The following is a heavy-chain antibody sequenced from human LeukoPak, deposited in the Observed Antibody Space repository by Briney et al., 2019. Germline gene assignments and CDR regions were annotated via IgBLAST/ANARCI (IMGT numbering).Heavy chain of an antibody. CDR3: ARESSVGAHKAFDY. J-gene: IGHJ4*02. Sequence: GGSLRLSCAASGFTFSSYWMHWVRQAPGKGLVWVSRINSDGSSTSYADSVKGRFTISRDNAQNTLYLQMNSLRAEDTAVYYCARESSVGAHKAFDYWGQGTLVSVSS. V-gene: IGHV3-74*01. CDR1: GFTFSSYW. D-gene: IGHD1-26*01. CDR2: INSDGSST.